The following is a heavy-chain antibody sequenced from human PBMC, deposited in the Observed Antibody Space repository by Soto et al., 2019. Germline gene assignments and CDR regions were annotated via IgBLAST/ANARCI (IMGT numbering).Heavy chain of an antibody. V-gene: IGHV4-39*01. CDR3: VSQRTTVPTQAYFDY. D-gene: IGHD4-17*01. Sequence: PSETLSLTCTVSGGSVTNSSYYWGWIRQSPGKGLEWIGSVYYRGRSYSKSSVKSRVTISVDTSKNRFSLSLNSVTASDPAVYFCVSQRTTVPTQAYFDYWGPGALVTVSS. CDR1: GGSVTNSSYY. CDR2: VYYRGRS. J-gene: IGHJ4*02.